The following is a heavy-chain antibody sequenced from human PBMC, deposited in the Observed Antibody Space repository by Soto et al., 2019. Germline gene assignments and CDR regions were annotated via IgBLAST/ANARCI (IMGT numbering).Heavy chain of an antibody. D-gene: IGHD4-17*01. CDR3: ARGDDYVPFDY. V-gene: IGHV3-64*01. J-gene: IGHJ4*02. Sequence: EVQLVESGGGLVQPGGSLRLSCGASGFIFSAYPMHWVRQAPGKGLEYVSAIRTNENTYYANSVKGRFTISRDNSKNTLYLQMGSLRAEDMAIYYCARGDDYVPFDYWGQGTVVTVSS. CDR2: IRTNENT. CDR1: GFIFSAYP.